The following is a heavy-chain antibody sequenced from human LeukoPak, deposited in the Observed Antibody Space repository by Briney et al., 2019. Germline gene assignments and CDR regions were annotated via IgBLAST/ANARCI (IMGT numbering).Heavy chain of an antibody. Sequence: GASVKVSCKASGYTFNYFAMHWVRQAPGQRPEWMGGIIPIFGTANYAQKFQGRVTITADESTSTAHMELSSLRSEDTAVYYCARDPRHGSSGYYYWGQGTLVTVSS. D-gene: IGHD3-22*01. CDR1: GYTFNYFA. J-gene: IGHJ4*02. CDR2: IIPIFGTA. V-gene: IGHV1-69*13. CDR3: ARDPRHGSSGYYY.